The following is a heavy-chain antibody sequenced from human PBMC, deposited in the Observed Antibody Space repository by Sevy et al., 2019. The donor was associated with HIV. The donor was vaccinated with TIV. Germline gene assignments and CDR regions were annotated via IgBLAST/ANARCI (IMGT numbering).Heavy chain of an antibody. J-gene: IGHJ5*02. D-gene: IGHD6-19*01. Sequence: SETLSLTCAVYGGSFSGYYWTWIRQPPGKGLEWIGETYHSGDTNYNPSLKSRVAISVDTSKNQLSLELSSVTAADTAVYYCARGRGAVAGLGGWFDPWGQGTLVTVSS. CDR1: GGSFSGYY. CDR3: ARGRGAVAGLGGWFDP. CDR2: TYHSGDT. V-gene: IGHV4-34*01.